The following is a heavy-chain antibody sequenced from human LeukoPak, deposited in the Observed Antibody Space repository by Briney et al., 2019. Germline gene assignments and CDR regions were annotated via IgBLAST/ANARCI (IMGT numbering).Heavy chain of an antibody. D-gene: IGHD3-10*01. CDR1: GYTFTGYY. Sequence: ASVKVSCKASGYTFTGYYMHWVRQAPGQGLEWMGWINPNSGGTNYAQKFQGWVTMTRDPSISTAYMALSRLRSDDTAVYYCARRGVSDSPYYYYGMDVWGQGTTVTVSS. CDR2: INPNSGGT. V-gene: IGHV1-2*04. J-gene: IGHJ6*02. CDR3: ARRGVSDSPYYYYGMDV.